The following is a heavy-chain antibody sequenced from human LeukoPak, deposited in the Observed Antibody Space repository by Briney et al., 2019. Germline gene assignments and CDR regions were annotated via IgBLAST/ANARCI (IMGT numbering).Heavy chain of an antibody. Sequence: GESLKISCKASGYNFTSYWIGWVRQMPGEGLEWMGIIYPGDSDTRYSPSFQGQVNIAADKSINTAYLQWTSLKFSDTAMYFCARAGGGSGRYSDFWGQGTLVTVSS. V-gene: IGHV5-51*01. J-gene: IGHJ4*02. CDR3: ARAGGGSGRYSDF. CDR1: GYNFTSYW. CDR2: IYPGDSDT. D-gene: IGHD3-16*01.